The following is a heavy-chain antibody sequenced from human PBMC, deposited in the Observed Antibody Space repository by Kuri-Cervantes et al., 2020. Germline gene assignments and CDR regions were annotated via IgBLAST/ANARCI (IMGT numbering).Heavy chain of an antibody. CDR3: ARTRIAVAGTFDY. CDR2: ISSSSSYI. V-gene: IGHV3-21*01. D-gene: IGHD6-19*01. CDR1: GFTFSSYS. J-gene: IGHJ4*02. Sequence: GESLKISCAASGFTFSSYSVNWVRQAPGKGLEWVSSISSSSSYIYYADSVKGRFTISRDNAKNSLYLQMNSLRAEDTAVYYCARTRIAVAGTFDYWGQGTLVTVSS.